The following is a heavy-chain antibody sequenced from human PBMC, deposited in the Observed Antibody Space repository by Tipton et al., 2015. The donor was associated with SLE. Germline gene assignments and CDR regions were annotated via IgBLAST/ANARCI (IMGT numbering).Heavy chain of an antibody. D-gene: IGHD6-13*01. CDR1: GASISSDSYY. Sequence: TLSLTCTVSGASISSDSYYWSWLRQPAGKGMEWFGHVYSSGSTNYNPPLTSRLTNYNTPLRSLVTISVDTSKNQFSLNLRSVSAADTAVYYCARVTIAAAGKSLYYFDYWGQETLVTVSS. J-gene: IGHJ4*02. CDR3: ARVTIAAAGKSLYYFDY. CDR2: VYSSGST. V-gene: IGHV4-61*09.